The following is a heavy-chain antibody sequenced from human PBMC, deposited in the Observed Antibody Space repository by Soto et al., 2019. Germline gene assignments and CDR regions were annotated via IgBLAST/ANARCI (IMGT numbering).Heavy chain of an antibody. J-gene: IGHJ5*02. CDR3: ARARRILGSTGWFDP. CDR1: CGSISSYY. D-gene: IGHD1-26*01. V-gene: IGHV4-59*01. Sequence: PSETLSLTCTVSCGSISSYYWSWIRQPPGKGLEWIGYIYYSGSTNYNPSLKSRVTISVDTSKNQFSLKLSSVTAADTAAYYCARARRILGSTGWFDPWGQGTLVTVSS. CDR2: IYYSGST.